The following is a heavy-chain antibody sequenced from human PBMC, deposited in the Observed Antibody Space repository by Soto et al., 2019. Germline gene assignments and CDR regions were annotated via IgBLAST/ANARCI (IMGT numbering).Heavy chain of an antibody. CDR1: GYSFTSYW. J-gene: IGHJ6*02. D-gene: IGHD3-10*01. V-gene: IGHV5-10-1*01. CDR3: AGGGVRGVITRTRDYYGMDV. CDR2: IDPSDSYT. Sequence: GESLKISCKGSGYSFTSYWISWVRQMPGKGLEWMGRIDPSDSYTNYSPSLQGHVTISADKSISTAYLQWSSLKASDTAMYYCAGGGVRGVITRTRDYYGMDVWGQGTTVTVSS.